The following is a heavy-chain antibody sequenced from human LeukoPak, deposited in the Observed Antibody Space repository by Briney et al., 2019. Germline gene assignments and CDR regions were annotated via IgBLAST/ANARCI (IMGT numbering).Heavy chain of an antibody. Sequence: SETLSLTCTVSGDSISSYYWSRIRQPPGKGLEWIGYIYYSGSTNYNPSLKSRVTISVDTSKNQFSLKLSSVTAADTAVYYCARDLGDGYNFDAFDIWGQGTMVTVSS. V-gene: IGHV4-59*01. CDR1: GDSISSYY. CDR3: ARDLGDGYNFDAFDI. J-gene: IGHJ3*02. CDR2: IYYSGST. D-gene: IGHD5-24*01.